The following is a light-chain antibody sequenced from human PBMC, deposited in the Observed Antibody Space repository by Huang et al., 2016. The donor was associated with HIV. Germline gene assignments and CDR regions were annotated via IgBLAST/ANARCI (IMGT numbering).Light chain of an antibody. V-gene: IGKV1-9*01. CDR1: QGISSY. CDR2: STS. Sequence: IQLTQSPSSLSASVGDRVTITCRASQGISSYLAWYQQKPGKAPKLLIYSTSTLQRGVPSRFSGSGSGTDFTLTISSLQPEDFAAYYCQQHSSFPITFGPGTRLEMK. J-gene: IGKJ5*01. CDR3: QQHSSFPIT.